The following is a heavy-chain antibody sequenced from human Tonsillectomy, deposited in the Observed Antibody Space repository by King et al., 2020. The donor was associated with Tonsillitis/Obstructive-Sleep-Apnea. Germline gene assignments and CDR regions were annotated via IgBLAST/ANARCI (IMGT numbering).Heavy chain of an antibody. CDR2: INPSDGST. CDR1: GYTFTSYY. V-gene: IGHV1-46*01. D-gene: IGHD4-23*01. Sequence: VQLVESGAEVKKPGASVKVSCTASGYTFTSYYMHWVRQAPGQGLEWMGIINPSDGSTSYPQKFQGRVTMTRDTSTSTVYMELSSLRSEDTAVYYCAKDFVMYGGNSAGFDYWGQGTLVTVSS. CDR3: AKDFVMYGGNSAGFDY. J-gene: IGHJ4*02.